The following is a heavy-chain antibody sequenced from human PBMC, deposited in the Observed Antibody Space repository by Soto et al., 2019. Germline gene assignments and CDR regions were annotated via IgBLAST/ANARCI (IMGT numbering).Heavy chain of an antibody. Sequence: VGSLRLSCSASGFTFSADAMHSVRQSPGKGLEYVSAISSNGGSTYYADSVKGRFTISRDNSKNTLYLQMSSLRAEDSAVYYCVKVGVGCSGGSCYSGLYGMDVWGQGTTVTSP. CDR1: GFTFSADA. J-gene: IGHJ6*02. D-gene: IGHD2-15*01. CDR2: ISSNGGST. V-gene: IGHV3-64D*06. CDR3: VKVGVGCSGGSCYSGLYGMDV.